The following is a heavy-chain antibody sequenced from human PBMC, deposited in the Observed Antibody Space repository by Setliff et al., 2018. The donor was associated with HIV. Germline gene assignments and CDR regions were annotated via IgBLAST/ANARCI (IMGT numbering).Heavy chain of an antibody. CDR2: IYRSGTT. V-gene: IGHV4-4*08. CDR1: GGPMSGYY. J-gene: IGHJ3*02. Sequence: PSETLSLTCTVSGGPMSGYYWGWLRQSPVKGLEWIGYIYRSGTTNYNPSFKSRVSISLDTSRSQFSLMLSSVTAADTAIYYCAKYWRASGTYVFDIWGLGTMVTVSS. D-gene: IGHD2-15*01. CDR3: AKYWRASGTYVFDI.